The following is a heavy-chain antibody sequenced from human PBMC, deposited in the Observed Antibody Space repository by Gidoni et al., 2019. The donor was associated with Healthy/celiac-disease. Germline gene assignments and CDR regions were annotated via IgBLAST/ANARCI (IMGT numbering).Heavy chain of an antibody. Sequence: QLQLQESGPGLVKPSETLSLTCTVSGGSISSSSYYWGWIRQPPGKGLEWIGSIYYSGSTYYNPSLKSRVTISVDTSKNQFSLKLSSVTAADTAVYYCARSLLYGSGSYYNGAFDIWGQGTMVTVSS. CDR3: ARSLLYGSGSYYNGAFDI. D-gene: IGHD3-10*01. CDR1: GGSISSSSYY. CDR2: IYYSGST. J-gene: IGHJ3*02. V-gene: IGHV4-39*07.